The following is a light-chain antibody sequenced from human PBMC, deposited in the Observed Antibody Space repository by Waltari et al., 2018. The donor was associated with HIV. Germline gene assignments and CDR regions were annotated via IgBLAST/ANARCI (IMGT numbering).Light chain of an antibody. Sequence: QSVLTQPPSVSGAPGPRVTISCTGRSPNIGGGYAVHWYQQLPGTAPKLLIFGNNNRPSGVPDRFSGSKSGTSASLAITGLQAEDEADYYCQSYDSSLSGWVFGGGTKLTVL. CDR2: GNN. V-gene: IGLV1-40*01. CDR3: QSYDSSLSGWV. J-gene: IGLJ3*02. CDR1: SPNIGGGYA.